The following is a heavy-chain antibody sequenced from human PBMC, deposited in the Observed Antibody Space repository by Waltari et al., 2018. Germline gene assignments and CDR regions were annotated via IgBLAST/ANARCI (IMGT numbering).Heavy chain of an antibody. CDR3: ANDWYSSGWYYFDY. J-gene: IGHJ4*02. CDR2: IREDGSNK. V-gene: IGHV3-30*02. D-gene: IGHD6-19*01. CDR1: GFTFSSYG. Sequence: QVQLVESGGGVVQPGGSLRLSCAASGFTFSSYGMPWVRQAPGKGLEWVAFIREDGSNKYYADSVKGRFTISRDNSKNTLYLQMNSLRAEDTAVYYCANDWYSSGWYYFDYWGQGTLVIVSS.